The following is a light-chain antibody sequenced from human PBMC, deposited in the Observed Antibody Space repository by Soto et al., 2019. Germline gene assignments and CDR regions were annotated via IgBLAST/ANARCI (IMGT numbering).Light chain of an antibody. Sequence: EIVLKQSPDTLSLSPGGRATLSCRASQSVTRDYLGWYQQTPGQAPRLIIFGASSRATGIPDSFTGSGSGTDFTLTISRLEPEDFAVYYCQQYGSSPITFGQGTRLEIK. CDR3: QQYGSSPIT. J-gene: IGKJ5*01. CDR1: QSVTRDY. CDR2: GAS. V-gene: IGKV3-20*01.